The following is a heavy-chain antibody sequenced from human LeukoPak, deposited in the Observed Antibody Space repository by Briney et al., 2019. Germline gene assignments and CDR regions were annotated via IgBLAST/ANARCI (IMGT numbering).Heavy chain of an antibody. J-gene: IGHJ4*02. D-gene: IGHD5-18*01. CDR3: ARYLDTAMVRAGYFDY. Sequence: SETLSFTCTVSGASVSSDNYYWSWIRQPPGKGLEWIGYIYYSGSANYNPSLKSRVTISVDTSKNQFSLKLRSVTAADTAVYYCARYLDTAMVRAGYFDYWGQGTLVTVSS. CDR2: IYYSGSA. V-gene: IGHV4-61*01. CDR1: GASVSSDNYY.